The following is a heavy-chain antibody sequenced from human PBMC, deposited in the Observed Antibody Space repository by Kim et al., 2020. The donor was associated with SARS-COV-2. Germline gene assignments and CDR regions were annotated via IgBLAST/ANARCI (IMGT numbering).Heavy chain of an antibody. CDR3: AALYTVQVPGGI. CDR1: GFSFMNNA. V-gene: IGHV3-7*01. Sequence: GGTLRLSCAVSGFSFMNNAMSWVRQAPGKGLEWVAVKKGAGSEEHYVDSVKGRFTMSRANAKNSLYLQMSSLRTEATAIYYCAALYTVQVPGGIWGQETLVTV. CDR2: KKGAGSEE. J-gene: IGHJ4*02. D-gene: IGHD3-10*01.